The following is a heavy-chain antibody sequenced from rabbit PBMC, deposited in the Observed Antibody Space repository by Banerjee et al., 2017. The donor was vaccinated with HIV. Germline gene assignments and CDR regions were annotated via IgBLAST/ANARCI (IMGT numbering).Heavy chain of an antibody. CDR3: ARSTYGYAGYGYGTGFKL. D-gene: IGHD7-1*01. J-gene: IGHJ4*01. Sequence: QEQLVESGGDLAKPGASLTLTCAASGFSFSDAYYMCWVRQAPGQGLEWIACIVVSSGSAYYASWAKGRFTISKTSSTTVTLQMTSLTAADTATYFCARSTYGYAGYGYGTGFKLWGQGTLVTVS. CDR1: GFSFSDAYY. V-gene: IGHV1S45*01. CDR2: IVVSSGSA.